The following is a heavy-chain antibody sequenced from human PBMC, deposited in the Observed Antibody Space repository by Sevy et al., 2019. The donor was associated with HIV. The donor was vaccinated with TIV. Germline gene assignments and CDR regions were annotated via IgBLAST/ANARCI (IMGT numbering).Heavy chain of an antibody. CDR3: ARDPVGYSSSWYGGGY. V-gene: IGHV1-18*01. CDR1: GYTFTSYG. J-gene: IGHJ4*02. D-gene: IGHD6-13*01. Sequence: ASVKVSCKASGYTFTSYGISWVRQAPGQGLEWMGWISAYNGNTNYAQKLQGRVTMTTDTSTSTAYMELRSLRSDDRAVYYCARDPVGYSSSWYGGGYWGQGTLVTVSS. CDR2: ISAYNGNT.